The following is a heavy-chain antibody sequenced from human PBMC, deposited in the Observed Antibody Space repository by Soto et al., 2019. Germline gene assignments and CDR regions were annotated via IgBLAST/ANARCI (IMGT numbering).Heavy chain of an antibody. D-gene: IGHD3-3*01. CDR3: ARLGGYYQAFDH. V-gene: IGHV4-59*08. CDR1: GGSIRSYY. Sequence: NPSETLSLTCTVSGGSIRSYYWSWTRQPPGKGLEWIGYVYYSGSTKYNPSLKSRVTISVDSSKNQFSLKLDSVTAADTAVYYCARLGGYYQAFDHWGQGTLVTVSS. J-gene: IGHJ4*02. CDR2: VYYSGST.